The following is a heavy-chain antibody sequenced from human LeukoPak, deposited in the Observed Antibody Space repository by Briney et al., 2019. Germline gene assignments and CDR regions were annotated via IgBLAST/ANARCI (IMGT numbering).Heavy chain of an antibody. CDR2: ISYDGSNK. Sequence: PGRSLRLSCAASGFTFSRYGMHWVRQAPGKGLEWVAVISYDGSNKYYADSVKGRFTISRDNSKNTLYLQMHSLRAEDTAVYYCARPAYTAAYDLWGQGTMVTVSS. J-gene: IGHJ3*01. CDR3: ARPAYTAAYDL. CDR1: GFTFSRYG. V-gene: IGHV3-30*03. D-gene: IGHD3-16*01.